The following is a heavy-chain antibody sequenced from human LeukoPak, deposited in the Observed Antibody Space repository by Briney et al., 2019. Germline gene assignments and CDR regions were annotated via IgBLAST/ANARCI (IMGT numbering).Heavy chain of an antibody. V-gene: IGHV3-7*01. Sequence: GGALRLSCVASVGSLLTRWMNWVRQAPGKGLEWVAIIKEDGSDKYYVDSVKGRFTISRDNAKNSVYLQMNSLRVEDTAVYYCASAAGWEFGYWGQGTLVTVSS. CDR1: VGSLLTRW. D-gene: IGHD1-26*01. CDR3: ASAAGWEFGY. CDR2: IKEDGSDK. J-gene: IGHJ4*02.